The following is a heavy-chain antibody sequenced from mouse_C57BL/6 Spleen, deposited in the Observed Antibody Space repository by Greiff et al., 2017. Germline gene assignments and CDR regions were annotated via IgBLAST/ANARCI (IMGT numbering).Heavy chain of an antibody. CDR3: ARSGYYYGSSDYAMDY. Sequence: VKLMESGPELVKPGASVKISCKASGYAFSSSWMNWVKQRPGKGLEWIGRIYPGDGDTNYNGKFKGKATLTADKSSSTAYMQLSSLTSEDSAVYFCARSGYYYGSSDYAMDYWGQGTSVTVSS. CDR2: IYPGDGDT. V-gene: IGHV1-82*01. D-gene: IGHD1-1*01. J-gene: IGHJ4*01. CDR1: GYAFSSSW.